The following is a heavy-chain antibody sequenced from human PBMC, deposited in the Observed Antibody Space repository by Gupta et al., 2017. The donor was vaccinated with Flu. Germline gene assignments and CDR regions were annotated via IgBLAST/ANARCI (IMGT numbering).Heavy chain of an antibody. V-gene: IGHV4-31*02. CDR1: SGGIFY. J-gene: IGHJ6*03. CDR3: AREYCRSSSCYGGYYMDV. CDR2: IYHTGTT. Sequence: SGGIFYWSWIRQHPEKGLKWIGYIYHTGTTYYNPSLRSRVTISVDTSKNQFSLKRGSVTAADTAVYYCAREYCRSSSCYGGYYMDVWGKGTAVTVSS. D-gene: IGHD2-2*01.